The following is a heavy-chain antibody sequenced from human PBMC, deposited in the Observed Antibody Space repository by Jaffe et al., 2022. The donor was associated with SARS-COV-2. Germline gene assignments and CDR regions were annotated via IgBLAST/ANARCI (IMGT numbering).Heavy chain of an antibody. D-gene: IGHD6-6*01. CDR3: AKDFMSIAALYYYYGMDV. J-gene: IGHJ6*02. CDR2: ISYDGSNK. V-gene: IGHV3-30*18. CDR1: GFTFSSYG. Sequence: QVQLVESGGGVVQPGRSLRLSCAASGFTFSSYGMHWVRQAPGKGLEWVAVISYDGSNKYYADSVKGRFTISRDNSKNTLYLQMNSLRAEDTAVYYCAKDFMSIAALYYYYGMDVWGQGTTVTVSS.